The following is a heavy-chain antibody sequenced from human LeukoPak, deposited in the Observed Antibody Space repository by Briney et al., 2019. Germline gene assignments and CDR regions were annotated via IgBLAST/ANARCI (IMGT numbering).Heavy chain of an antibody. CDR3: AKDRELLPFYFDS. D-gene: IGHD1-26*01. CDR2: ISGSGGST. CDR1: GFTFSSYA. V-gene: IGHV3-23*01. Sequence: GGSLRLSCAASGFTFSSYAMSWVRQAPGKGVEWVSGISGSGGSTYYADSVKGRFTISRDNSKNTLYLQMNGLRAEDTAVYYCAKDRELLPFYFDSWGQGTLVTVSS. J-gene: IGHJ4*02.